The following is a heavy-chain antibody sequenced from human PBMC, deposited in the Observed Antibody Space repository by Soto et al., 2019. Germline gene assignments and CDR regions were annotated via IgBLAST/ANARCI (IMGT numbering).Heavy chain of an antibody. Sequence: EVQLVQSGAEVKKPGESLKISCKGSGYSFTSYWIGWVRQMPGKGLEWMGIIYPGDSDTRYSPSFQGQVTISADKSISAAYLQWSSPKASDSAMYYCASQRNYDILTGHPDYWGQGTLVTVSS. CDR2: IYPGDSDT. D-gene: IGHD3-9*01. J-gene: IGHJ4*02. V-gene: IGHV5-51*03. CDR1: GYSFTSYW. CDR3: ASQRNYDILTGHPDY.